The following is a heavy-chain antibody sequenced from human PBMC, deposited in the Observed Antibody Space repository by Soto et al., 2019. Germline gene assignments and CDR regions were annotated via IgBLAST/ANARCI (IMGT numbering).Heavy chain of an antibody. Sequence: SGGSLRLSCAASGFTFSSYSMNRVLQAPGKGLEWVSSISSSSSYIYYADSVKGRFTISGDNAKNSLYLQMNSLRAEDTAVYYCARDQQLVRFPDYWGQGTLVTVSS. CDR3: ARDQQLVRFPDY. D-gene: IGHD6-13*01. V-gene: IGHV3-21*01. CDR2: ISSSSSYI. J-gene: IGHJ4*02. CDR1: GFTFSSYS.